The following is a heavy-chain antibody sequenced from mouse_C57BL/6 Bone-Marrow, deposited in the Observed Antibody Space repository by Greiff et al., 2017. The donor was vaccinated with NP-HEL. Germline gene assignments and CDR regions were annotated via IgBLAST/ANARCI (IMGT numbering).Heavy chain of an antibody. CDR1: GFNIKDDY. J-gene: IGHJ2*01. V-gene: IGHV14-4*01. CDR3: TTERYYGSSPDY. CDR2: IDPENGDT. D-gene: IGHD1-1*01. Sequence: EVQGVESGAELVRPGASVKLSCTASGFNIKDDYMHWVKQRPEQGLEWIGWIDPENGDTEYASKFQGKATITADTSSNTAYLQLSSLTSEDTAVYYCTTERYYGSSPDYWGQGTTRTVSS.